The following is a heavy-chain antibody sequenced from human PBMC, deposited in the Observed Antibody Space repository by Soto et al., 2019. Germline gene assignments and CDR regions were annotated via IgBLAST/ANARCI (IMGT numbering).Heavy chain of an antibody. CDR2: INPNSGGT. V-gene: IGHV1-2*04. D-gene: IGHD5-18*01. CDR3: ARGLRSRGYSYGYYYYYGMDV. J-gene: IGHJ6*02. CDR1: GYTFTGYY. Sequence: GASVKVSCKASGYTFTGYYMHWVRQAPGQGLEWMVWINPNSGGTNYAQKFQGWVTMTRDTSISTAYMELSRLRSDDTAVYYCARGLRSRGYSYGYYYYYGMDVWGQGTTVTVSS.